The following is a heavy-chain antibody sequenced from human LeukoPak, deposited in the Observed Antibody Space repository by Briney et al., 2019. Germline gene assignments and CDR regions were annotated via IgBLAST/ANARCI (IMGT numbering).Heavy chain of an antibody. CDR3: ARDPTGGSGWYYYYFDY. Sequence: GRSLGLSCAASGFTFSSYAMHWVRQAPGKGLEWVAVISYDGSNKYYADSVKGRFTISRDNSKNTLYLQMNSLRAEDTAVYYCARDPTGGSGWYYYYFDYWGQGTLVTVSS. CDR1: GFTFSSYA. D-gene: IGHD6-19*01. J-gene: IGHJ4*02. V-gene: IGHV3-30-3*01. CDR2: ISYDGSNK.